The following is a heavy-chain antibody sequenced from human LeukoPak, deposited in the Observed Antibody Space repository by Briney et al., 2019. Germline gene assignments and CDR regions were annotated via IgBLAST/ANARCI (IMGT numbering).Heavy chain of an antibody. CDR2: IYSSGST. CDR1: GGSISSYY. Sequence: PSETLSLTCTVSGGSISSYYWSWIRQPPGKGLEWIGYIYSSGSTNYNPSLKSRVTISVATSKNQFSLKVSSVTAADTAVYYCARHFYGSGSYRAYGMDVWGQGPRSPSP. J-gene: IGHJ6*02. V-gene: IGHV4-59*08. CDR3: ARHFYGSGSYRAYGMDV. D-gene: IGHD3-10*01.